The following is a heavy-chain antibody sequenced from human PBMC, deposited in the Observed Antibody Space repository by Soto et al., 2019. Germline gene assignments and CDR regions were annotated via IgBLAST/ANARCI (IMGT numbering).Heavy chain of an antibody. CDR1: GFTFSSYG. CDR2: IWYDGSNK. Sequence: PGGSLRLSCAASGFTFSSYGMHWVRQAPGKGLEWVAVIWYDGSNKYYADSVKGRFTISRDNSKNTLYLQMNSLRAEDTAVYYCVREPRYCSGGSCSNLGDAFDIWGQGTMVIVSS. V-gene: IGHV3-33*01. J-gene: IGHJ3*02. D-gene: IGHD2-15*01. CDR3: VREPRYCSGGSCSNLGDAFDI.